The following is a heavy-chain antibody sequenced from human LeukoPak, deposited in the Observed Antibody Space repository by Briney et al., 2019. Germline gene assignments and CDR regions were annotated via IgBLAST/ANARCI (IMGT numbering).Heavy chain of an antibody. CDR2: IKQDGREK. CDR1: RFIFSNYW. CDR3: ARELAACPPFIDY. V-gene: IGHV3-7*03. J-gene: IGHJ4*02. Sequence: GGSLRLSCAASRFIFSNYWMRWVRQAPGKGLEWVANIKQDGREKYYVDSVKGRFTISRDNAKNSLSLQMDSLRAEDTAVYYCARELAACPPFIDYWGQGTLVTVSS. D-gene: IGHD6-6*01.